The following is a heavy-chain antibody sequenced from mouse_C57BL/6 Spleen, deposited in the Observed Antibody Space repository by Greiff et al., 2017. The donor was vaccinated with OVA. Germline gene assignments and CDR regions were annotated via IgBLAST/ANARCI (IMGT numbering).Heavy chain of an antibody. D-gene: IGHD2-3*01. J-gene: IGHJ3*01. V-gene: IGHV1-63*01. CDR2: IYPGGGYT. CDR3: ARTEGGGYYAD. Sequence: LQESGAELVRPGTSVKMSCKASGYTFTNYWIGWAKQRPGHGLEWIGDIYPGGGYTNYNEKFKGKATLTADKSSSTAYMQFSSLTSEDSAIYYCARTEGGGYYADWGQGTLVTVSA. CDR1: GYTFTNYW.